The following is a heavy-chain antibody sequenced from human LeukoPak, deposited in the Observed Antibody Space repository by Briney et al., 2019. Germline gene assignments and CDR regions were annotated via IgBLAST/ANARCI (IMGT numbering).Heavy chain of an antibody. D-gene: IGHD3-22*01. J-gene: IGHJ4*02. CDR1: GGIFSSYG. CDR2: IIPIFGTT. CDR3: AKSKPYYYDSSGYMDY. V-gene: IGHV1-69*13. Sequence: SVKVSCKASGGIFSSYGISWVRQAPGQGLEWMGGIIPIFGTTNYAQKFQGRVTITADESTRTAYMELSSLRSEDTAVYYCAKSKPYYYDSSGYMDYWGQGTLVTVSS.